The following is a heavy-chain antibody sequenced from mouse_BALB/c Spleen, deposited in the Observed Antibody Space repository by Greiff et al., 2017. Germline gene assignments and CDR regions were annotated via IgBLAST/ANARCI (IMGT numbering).Heavy chain of an antibody. V-gene: IGHV5-17*02. D-gene: IGHD3-3*01. CDR3: ARSGTGIFDY. CDR2: ISSGSSTI. J-gene: IGHJ2*01. Sequence: EVKVVESGGGLVQPGGSRKLSCAASGFTFSSFGMHWVRQAPEKGLEWVAYISSGSSTIYYADTVKGRFTISRDNPKNTLFLQMTSLRSEDTAMYYCARSGTGIFDYWGQGTTLTVSS. CDR1: GFTFSSFG.